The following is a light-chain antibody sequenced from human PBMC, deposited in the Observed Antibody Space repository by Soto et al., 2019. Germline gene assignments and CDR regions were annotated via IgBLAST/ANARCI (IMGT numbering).Light chain of an antibody. Sequence: QSVLTQPASVSGSPGQSITISCTGTSSDVGGYNYVSWYQQHPGKAPKLMIYEVSNRPSGVSNRFSGSKSDNTASLTISGLQAEDEADYYCSAYTTRSAVFGTGTKVTVL. CDR2: EVS. V-gene: IGLV2-14*01. CDR1: SSDVGGYNY. J-gene: IGLJ1*01. CDR3: SAYTTRSAV.